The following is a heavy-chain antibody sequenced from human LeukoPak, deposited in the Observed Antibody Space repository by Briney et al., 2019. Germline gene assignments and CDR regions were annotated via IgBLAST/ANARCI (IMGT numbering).Heavy chain of an antibody. Sequence: GASVKVSCKASGYTFVSYDINWVRQATGQGPEWMGWMSPKSGNTGYAQKFQGRVTMTRDTSINTAYMELSGLISEDTAVYYCARGSDRYSSGWYSDFDYWGQGTLVTVSS. CDR2: MSPKSGNT. D-gene: IGHD6-19*01. V-gene: IGHV1-8*01. CDR3: ARGSDRYSSGWYSDFDY. J-gene: IGHJ4*02. CDR1: GYTFVSYD.